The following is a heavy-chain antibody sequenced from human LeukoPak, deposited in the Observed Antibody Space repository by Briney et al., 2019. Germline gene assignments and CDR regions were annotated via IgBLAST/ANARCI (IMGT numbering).Heavy chain of an antibody. CDR1: GFTFSSYA. CDR2: ISYDGSNK. CDR3: ASFDGSGSRVLDY. D-gene: IGHD3-10*01. V-gene: IGHV3-30*04. J-gene: IGHJ4*02. Sequence: GGSLRLSCAASGFTFSSYAMHWVRQAPGKGLEWVAVISYDGSNKYYADSVKGRFTISRDNSKNTLYLQMNSLRAEDTAVYYCASFDGSGSRVLDYWGQGTLVTVSS.